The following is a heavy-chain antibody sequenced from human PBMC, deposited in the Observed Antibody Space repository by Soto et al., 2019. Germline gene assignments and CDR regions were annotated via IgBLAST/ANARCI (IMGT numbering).Heavy chain of an antibody. Sequence: GGSLRLSCAASGFTFTSYSISWVRQAPGKGLEWVSYVDSGSNIIYYADSVRGRFTISRDNAKSSVFLQMSSLRDDDTAVYYCTREMRYYYGQGSYYNVPFDYWGQGTLVTVSA. CDR1: GFTFTSYS. CDR3: TREMRYYYGQGSYYNVPFDY. V-gene: IGHV3-48*02. D-gene: IGHD3-10*01. CDR2: VDSGSNII. J-gene: IGHJ4*02.